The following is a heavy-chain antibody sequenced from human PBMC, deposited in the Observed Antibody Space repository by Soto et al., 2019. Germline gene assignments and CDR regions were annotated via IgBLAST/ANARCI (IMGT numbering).Heavy chain of an antibody. Sequence: PGGSLRLSCAASGFTFSSYGMHWVRQAPGKGLEWVAVIWYDGSNKYYADSVKGRFTISRDNSKNTLYLQMNSLRAEDTAVYYCARANALRLVVVPPAWRFAPWGQGTLVIVSS. D-gene: IGHD2-2*01. J-gene: IGHJ5*02. CDR3: ARANALRLVVVPPAWRFAP. CDR1: GFTFSSYG. CDR2: IWYDGSNK. V-gene: IGHV3-33*01.